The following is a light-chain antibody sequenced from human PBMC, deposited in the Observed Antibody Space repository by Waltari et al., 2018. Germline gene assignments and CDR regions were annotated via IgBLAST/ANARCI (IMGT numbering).Light chain of an antibody. V-gene: IGKV1-5*03. CDR1: QTIVSW. CDR3: QQYNSYPRT. J-gene: IGKJ2*01. Sequence: DIQMTQSPSTRSASVGDRVTITCRASQTIVSWLAWYQQKPGKAPKLLIHKASVLETGVPSRFSGSRSGTEFTLTISTLQPDDFATYYCQQYNSYPRTFGQGTKLEIK. CDR2: KAS.